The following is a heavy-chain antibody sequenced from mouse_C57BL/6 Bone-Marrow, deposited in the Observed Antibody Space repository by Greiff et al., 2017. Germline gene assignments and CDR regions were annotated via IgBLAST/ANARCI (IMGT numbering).Heavy chain of an antibody. Sequence: EVKLVESGGGLVQPGGSLKLSCAASGFTFSDYYMYWVRQTPEKRLEWVAYISNGGGSTYYPDTVKGRFTISRDNAKNTLYLQMSRLKSEDTAMYYCARPPHYSAMDYWGQGTSVTVSS. V-gene: IGHV5-12*01. J-gene: IGHJ4*01. CDR1: GFTFSDYY. CDR3: ARPPHYSAMDY. CDR2: ISNGGGST.